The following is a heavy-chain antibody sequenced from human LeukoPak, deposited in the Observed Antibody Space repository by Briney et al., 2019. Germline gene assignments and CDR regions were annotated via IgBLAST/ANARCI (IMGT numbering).Heavy chain of an antibody. CDR3: AKDYYGSGSYNDY. J-gene: IGHJ4*02. Sequence: GGSLRLSCAASGFTFSSYGMHWVRQAPGKGLEWVAVISYDGSNKYYADSVKGRFTISRDNSKNTLYLQMNSLRAEDTAVYYCAKDYYGSGSYNDYWGQGTLVTVSS. V-gene: IGHV3-30*18. CDR1: GFTFSSYG. CDR2: ISYDGSNK. D-gene: IGHD3-10*01.